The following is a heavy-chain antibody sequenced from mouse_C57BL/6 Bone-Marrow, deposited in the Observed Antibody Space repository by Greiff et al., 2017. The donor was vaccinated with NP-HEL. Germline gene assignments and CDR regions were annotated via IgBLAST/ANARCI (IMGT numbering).Heavy chain of an antibody. D-gene: IGHD4-1*01. CDR1: GFTFSSYA. V-gene: IGHV5-4*01. CDR3: AREGPNFRDY. J-gene: IGHJ2*01. Sequence: EVKLVESGGGLVKPGGSLKLSCAASGFTFSSYAMSWVRQTPEKRLEWVATISDGGSYTYYPDNVKGRFTISRDNAKNNLYLQMSQLKSEDTAMYYCAREGPNFRDYWGQGTTLTVSS. CDR2: ISDGGSYT.